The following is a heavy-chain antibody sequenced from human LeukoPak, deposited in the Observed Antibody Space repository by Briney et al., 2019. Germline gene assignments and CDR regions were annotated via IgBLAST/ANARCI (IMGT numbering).Heavy chain of an antibody. J-gene: IGHJ4*02. V-gene: IGHV3-66*01. Sequence: GGSLRLSCAASGFTVSSNYMSWVRQAPGKRLEWVSVIYSGGSTYYADSVKGRFTISRDNSKNTLYLQMNSLRAEDTAVYYCAREADTAMHFWGQGTLVTVSS. D-gene: IGHD5-18*01. CDR2: IYSGGST. CDR1: GFTVSSNY. CDR3: AREADTAMHF.